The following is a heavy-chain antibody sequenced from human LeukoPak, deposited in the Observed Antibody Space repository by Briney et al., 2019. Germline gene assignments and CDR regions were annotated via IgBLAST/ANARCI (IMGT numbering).Heavy chain of an antibody. D-gene: IGHD3-3*01. J-gene: IGHJ6*03. V-gene: IGHV4-39*07. CDR3: ARVPPYDFWSGYLPKTPYYYYYYMDV. CDR2: IYYSGST. Sequence: SETLSPTCNFSDESLPSSTYYLGWVPHPPGKGLGWIGNIYYSGSTYYDPSLKSRVIILLDTSKNHFSLQLGSVTAADTAVYYCARVPPYDFWSGYLPKTPYYYYYYMDVWGKGTTVTVSS. CDR1: DESLPSSTYY.